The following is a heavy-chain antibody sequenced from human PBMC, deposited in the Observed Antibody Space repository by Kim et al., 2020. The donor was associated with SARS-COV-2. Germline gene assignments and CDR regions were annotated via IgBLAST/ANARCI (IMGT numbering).Heavy chain of an antibody. Sequence: GGSLRLSCAASGFTVSNNYMSWVRQAPGKGLEWVSIIYNDGNIYYADSVKGRFTISRDNSKNTVYLQINSLRAEDTAVYYCARDTHSGYRADHWGQGTLVTVSS. D-gene: IGHD3-22*01. CDR2: IYNDGNI. V-gene: IGHV3-53*01. CDR3: ARDTHSGYRADH. CDR1: GFTVSNNY. J-gene: IGHJ4*02.